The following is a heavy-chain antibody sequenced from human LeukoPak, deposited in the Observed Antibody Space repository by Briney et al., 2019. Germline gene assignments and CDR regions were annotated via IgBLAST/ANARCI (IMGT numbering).Heavy chain of an antibody. CDR3: ARRTYHCSGGSCYSRSYYYYYYYMDV. D-gene: IGHD2-15*01. V-gene: IGHV4-34*01. Sequence: SETLSLTCAVYGGSFNEYYWSWIRQSPEKGLEWIGEINYSGSPNYNPSLKSRVTLSVDTSKNQFSLKLSSVTAADTAVYYCARRTYHCSGGSCYSRSYYYYYYYMDVWGKGTTVTISS. J-gene: IGHJ6*03. CDR2: INYSGSP. CDR1: GGSFNEYY.